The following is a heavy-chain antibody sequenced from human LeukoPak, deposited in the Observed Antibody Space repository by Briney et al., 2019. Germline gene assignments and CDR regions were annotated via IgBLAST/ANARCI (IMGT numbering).Heavy chain of an antibody. CDR1: GYNYIMYW. V-gene: IGHV5-51*01. J-gene: IGHJ5*02. D-gene: IGHD2-15*01. CDR2: IYPGDSET. CDR3: ARGFCSASGCDNWFDP. Sequence: GESLKISCKASGYNYIMYWIAWVRQMPGKGLEWMGIIYPGDSETRYSPSFQGQVTISADKSMDTAYLQWSSLEASDTAMYYCARGFCSASGCDNWFDPWGQGTLVTVSS.